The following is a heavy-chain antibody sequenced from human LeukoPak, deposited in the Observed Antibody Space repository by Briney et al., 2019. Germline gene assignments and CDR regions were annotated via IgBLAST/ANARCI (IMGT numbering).Heavy chain of an antibody. J-gene: IGHJ6*03. CDR2: INHSGST. Sequence: AETLSLTCAVYGGSFSGYYWGWIRQPPGKGLEWIGEINHSGSTNYNPSLKSRVTISVDTSKNQFSLKLSSVTAADTAVYYCARENYYDSSGYYPRGYYYMDVWGKGTTVTVSS. V-gene: IGHV4-34*01. CDR3: ARENYYDSSGYYPRGYYYMDV. CDR1: GGSFSGYY. D-gene: IGHD3-22*01.